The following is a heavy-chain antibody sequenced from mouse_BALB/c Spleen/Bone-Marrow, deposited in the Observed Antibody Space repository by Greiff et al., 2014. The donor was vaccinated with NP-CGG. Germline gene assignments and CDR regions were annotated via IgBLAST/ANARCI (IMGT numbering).Heavy chain of an antibody. Sequence: DVKLQESGAELVRSGASVKLSCTASGFNIKDYYMYWVKQRPEQGLEWIGWIDPENGDTEYAPKFQGKATMTADTSSNTAYLQLSSLTSEDTAVYYCNARDYGYEGYAMDNWGQGTSVTVSS. CDR3: NARDYGYEGYAMDN. CDR2: IDPENGDT. J-gene: IGHJ4*01. V-gene: IGHV14-4*02. CDR1: GFNIKDYY. D-gene: IGHD2-14*01.